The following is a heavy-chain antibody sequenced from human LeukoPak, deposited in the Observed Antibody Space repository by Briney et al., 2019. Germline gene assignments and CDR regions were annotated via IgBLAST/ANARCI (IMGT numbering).Heavy chain of an antibody. CDR3: ARGPYSYDSSGAFDI. CDR2: ISSSGST. Sequence: SETLSLTCTVSGGSITSSSYCWSWIRQPAGKGLEWIGRISSSGSTSYNPSLKSRVTISVDTSKNQFSLKLSSVTAADTAVYFCARGPYSYDSSGAFDIWGQGTMVTVSS. V-gene: IGHV4-61*02. D-gene: IGHD3-22*01. J-gene: IGHJ3*02. CDR1: GGSITSSSYC.